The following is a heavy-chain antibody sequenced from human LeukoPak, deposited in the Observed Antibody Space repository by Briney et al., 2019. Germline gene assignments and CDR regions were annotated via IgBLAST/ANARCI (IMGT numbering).Heavy chain of an antibody. CDR1: GGSISSSSYY. CDR3: ARRVRADSSGYYGY. J-gene: IGHJ4*02. D-gene: IGHD3-22*01. Sequence: SETLSLTCTVSGGSISSSSYYWGWIRQPPGKGLEWIVSIYYSGSTYYNPSLKSRVTISVDTSKNQFSLKLSSVPAADTAVYYCARRVRADSSGYYGYWGQGTLVTVSS. V-gene: IGHV4-39*01. CDR2: IYYSGST.